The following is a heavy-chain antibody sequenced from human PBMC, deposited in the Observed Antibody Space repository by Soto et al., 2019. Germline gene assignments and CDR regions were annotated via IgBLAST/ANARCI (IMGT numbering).Heavy chain of an antibody. Sequence: ASVKVSCKASGYTFTSDGISWVRQAPGQGLEWMGWISAYNGNTNYAQKLQGRVTMTTDTSTSTAHMELRSLRSDDTAVYYCARELIYGSGSYYWGQGTLVTVSS. V-gene: IGHV1-18*01. CDR1: GYTFTSDG. J-gene: IGHJ4*02. CDR3: ARELIYGSGSYY. D-gene: IGHD3-10*01. CDR2: ISAYNGNT.